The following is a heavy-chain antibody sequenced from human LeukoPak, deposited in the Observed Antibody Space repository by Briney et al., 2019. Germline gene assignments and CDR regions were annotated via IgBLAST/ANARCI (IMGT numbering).Heavy chain of an antibody. J-gene: IGHJ6*03. D-gene: IGHD5-12*01. V-gene: IGHV1-18*04. Sequence: ASVKVSCKASGYTFTGYYMHWVRQAPGQGLEWMGWINPNSGNTNYAQKLQGRVTMTTDTSTSTAYMELRSLRSDDTAVYYCARDGNSGYDYSLFFYYYYYMDVWGKGTTVTISS. CDR3: ARDGNSGYDYSLFFYYYYYMDV. CDR1: GYTFTGYY. CDR2: INPNSGNT.